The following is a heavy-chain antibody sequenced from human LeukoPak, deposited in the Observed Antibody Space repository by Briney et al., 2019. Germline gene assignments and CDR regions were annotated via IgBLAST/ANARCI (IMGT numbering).Heavy chain of an antibody. Sequence: GASVKVSCKASGYTFTYYFTNWVRQAPGQGLDWMGWINPKSGGTVYAQKFQGRVTMTRDTSSSTAYMELSRLRFDDTVVYYCARGPRITIFGVVMANDAFDIWGQGTMVTVSS. V-gene: IGHV1-2*02. CDR2: INPKSGGT. D-gene: IGHD3-3*01. CDR3: ARGPRITIFGVVMANDAFDI. CDR1: GYTFTYYF. J-gene: IGHJ3*02.